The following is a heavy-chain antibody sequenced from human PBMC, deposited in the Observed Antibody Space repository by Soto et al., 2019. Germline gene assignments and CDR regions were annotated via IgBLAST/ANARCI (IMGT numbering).Heavy chain of an antibody. Sequence: WWHWIKQYPDKGLEWIAEVHISGHSNYNPSLRGRVSVSIDSSKNQFYLNLNSVTAADTAIYYCARVRQGCSANNCYFDPWGQGTQVTVS. D-gene: IGHD1-1*01. CDR3: ARVRQGCSANNCYFDP. CDR1: W. J-gene: IGHJ5*01. CDR2: VHISGHS. V-gene: IGHV4-4*02.